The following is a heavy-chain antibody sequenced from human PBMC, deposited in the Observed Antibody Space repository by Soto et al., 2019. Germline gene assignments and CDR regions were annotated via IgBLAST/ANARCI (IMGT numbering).Heavy chain of an antibody. J-gene: IGHJ4*02. CDR2: TSYDERIK. D-gene: IGHD3-22*01. CDR1: GFTFITYA. CDR3: ATDEGGGYFYGVNY. Sequence: PGGSLRLSCAASGFTFITYAMTWVRQAPGKGLEWVAVTSYDERIKYHADSVKGRFTISRDNSKNTLYLQMNSLRPEDTALYYCATDEGGGYFYGVNYWGQGTLVTVSS. V-gene: IGHV3-30*04.